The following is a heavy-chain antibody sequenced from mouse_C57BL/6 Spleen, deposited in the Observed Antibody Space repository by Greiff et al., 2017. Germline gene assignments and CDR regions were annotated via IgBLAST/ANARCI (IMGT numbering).Heavy chain of an antibody. J-gene: IGHJ2*01. V-gene: IGHV1-9*01. CDR1: GYTFTGYW. D-gene: IGHD1-1*01. CDR3: SRRPTTEVKDYFDY. CDR2: ILPGSGST. Sequence: QVQLKESGAELMKPGASVKLSCKASGYTFTGYWIEWVKQRPGQGLEWIGEILPGSGSTNYNEKFKGKATFTAAKSSNTAYMQHSSLTTEDSAIYYCSRRPTTEVKDYFDYWGQGTTLTVSS.